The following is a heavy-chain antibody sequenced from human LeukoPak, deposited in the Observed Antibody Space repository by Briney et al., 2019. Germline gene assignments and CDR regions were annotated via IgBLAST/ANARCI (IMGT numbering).Heavy chain of an antibody. CDR3: ARTSSTDYFDY. Sequence: SVKVSCKASGGTFSSCAISWVRQASGQGLEWMGGIIPIFGTANYAQKFQGRVTITADESTSTAYMELSSLRSEDTAVYYCARTSSTDYFDYWGQGTPVTVSS. CDR1: GGTFSSCA. V-gene: IGHV1-69*13. CDR2: IIPIFGTA. J-gene: IGHJ4*02.